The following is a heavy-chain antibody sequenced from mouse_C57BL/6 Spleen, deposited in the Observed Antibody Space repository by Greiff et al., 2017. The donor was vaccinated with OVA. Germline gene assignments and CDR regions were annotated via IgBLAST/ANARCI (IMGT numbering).Heavy chain of an antibody. CDR1: GYTFTSYW. CDR3: ARFGYYEDY. D-gene: IGHD2-3*01. Sequence: QVQLQQPGAELVMPGASVKLSCKASGYTFTSYWMHWVKQRPGQGLEWIGEIDPSASYTNYNQKVKGKSTLTVDKSSSTAYMQLSSLTSEDSAVYYCARFGYYEDYWGQGTTLTVSS. J-gene: IGHJ2*01. V-gene: IGHV1-69*01. CDR2: IDPSASYT.